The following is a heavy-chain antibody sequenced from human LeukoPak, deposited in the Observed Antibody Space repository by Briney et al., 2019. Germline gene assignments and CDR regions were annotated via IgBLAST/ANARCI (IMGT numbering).Heavy chain of an antibody. CDR1: GGSFSGYY. CDR2: INHSGST. D-gene: IGHD2-2*02. J-gene: IGHJ4*02. V-gene: IGHV4-34*01. CDR3: ARVMVVVPAAIAPDYFDY. Sequence: TSETLSLTCAVYGGSFSGYYWSWIRQPPGKGLEWIGEINHSGSTNYSPSLKSRVTISVDTSKNQFSLKLSSVTAADTAVYYCARVMVVVPAAIAPDYFDYWGQGTLVTVSS.